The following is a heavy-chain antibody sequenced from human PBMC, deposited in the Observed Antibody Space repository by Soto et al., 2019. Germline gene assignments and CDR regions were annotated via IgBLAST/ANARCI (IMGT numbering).Heavy chain of an antibody. D-gene: IGHD6-13*01. CDR2: ISSNGGST. CDR3: VKELWADRPQQQLVEWGWFDP. V-gene: IGHV3-64D*08. CDR1: GFTFSSYA. J-gene: IGHJ5*02. Sequence: GGSLRLSCSASGFTFSSYAMHWVRQAPGKGLEYVSAISSNGGSTYYADSVKGRFTISRDNSKNTLYLQMSSLRAEDTAVYYCVKELWADRPQQQLVEWGWFDPWGQGTLVTVSS.